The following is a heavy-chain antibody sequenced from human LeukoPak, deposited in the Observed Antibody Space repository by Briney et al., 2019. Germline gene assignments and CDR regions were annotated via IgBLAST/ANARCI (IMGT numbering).Heavy chain of an antibody. Sequence: SETLSLTCTVSGGSISSYYWSWIRQPPGKGLEWIGYIYYSGSTNYNPSLKSRVTISVDTSKNQFSLKLSSVTAADTAVYYCARGQITHDAFDIWGQGTMVTVSS. J-gene: IGHJ3*02. CDR3: ARGQITHDAFDI. D-gene: IGHD3-16*01. V-gene: IGHV4-59*12. CDR2: IYYSGST. CDR1: GGSISSYY.